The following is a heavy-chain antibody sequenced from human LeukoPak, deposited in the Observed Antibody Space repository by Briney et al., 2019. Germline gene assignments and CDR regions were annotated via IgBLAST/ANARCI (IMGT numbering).Heavy chain of an antibody. V-gene: IGHV3-30*18. CDR3: AKGYGDYGSWFDP. D-gene: IGHD4-17*01. CDR1: GFTFSSYG. CDR2: ISYDGSNK. J-gene: IGHJ5*02. Sequence: GRSLRLSCAASGFTFSSYGMHWVRQAPGKGLEWVAVISYDGSNKYYADSVKGRFTISRDNSKNTLYLQMNSLRAEDTAVYYCAKGYGDYGSWFDPWGQGTLVTVSS.